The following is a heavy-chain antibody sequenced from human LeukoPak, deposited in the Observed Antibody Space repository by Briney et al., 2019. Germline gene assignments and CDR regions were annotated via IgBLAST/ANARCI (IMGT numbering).Heavy chain of an antibody. CDR2: LSSSGNTI. D-gene: IGHD3-10*01. V-gene: IGHV3-11*01. Sequence: PGGSVRLSCAASGFTFSDYYINWIRQAPGMGLEWVAYLSSSGNTIYYADSVKGRFTISRDNAKKSVYLQMNSLRPEDTAVYYCAGKIYGSENYIDYWGQGILVTVSS. CDR3: AGKIYGSENYIDY. J-gene: IGHJ4*02. CDR1: GFTFSDYY.